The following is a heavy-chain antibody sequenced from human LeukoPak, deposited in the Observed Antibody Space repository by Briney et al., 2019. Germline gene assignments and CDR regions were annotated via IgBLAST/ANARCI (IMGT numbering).Heavy chain of an antibody. J-gene: IGHJ4*02. CDR3: AKDIHPKSVLRYFDWLLDY. CDR1: GFNFDDYA. CDR2: ISWDGGST. D-gene: IGHD3-9*01. Sequence: GGSLRLSCAASGFNFDDYAMHWVRQAPGKGLEWVSLISWDGGSTYYADSVKGRFTISRDNSKNSLYPQMNSLRAEDTALYYCAKDIHPKSVLRYFDWLLDYWGQGTLVTVSS. V-gene: IGHV3-43D*03.